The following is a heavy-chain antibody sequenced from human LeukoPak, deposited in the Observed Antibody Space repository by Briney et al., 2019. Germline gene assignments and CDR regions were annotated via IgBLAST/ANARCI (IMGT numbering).Heavy chain of an antibody. V-gene: IGHV3-7*01. Sequence: GGSLRLSCAASGFTFSSYWMSWVRQAPGKGLEWVANIKQDGSEKYYVDSVKGRFTISRDNAKNSLYLQMNSLRAEDTAVYYCARDRGYSYYYYYYYYMDVWGKGTTVTVSS. J-gene: IGHJ6*03. CDR1: GFTFSSYW. D-gene: IGHD5-18*01. CDR2: IKQDGSEK. CDR3: ARDRGYSYYYYYYYYMDV.